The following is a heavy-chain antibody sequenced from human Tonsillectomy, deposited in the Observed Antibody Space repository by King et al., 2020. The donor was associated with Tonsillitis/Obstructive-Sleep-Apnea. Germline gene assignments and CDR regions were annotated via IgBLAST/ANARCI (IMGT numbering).Heavy chain of an antibody. V-gene: IGHV5-51*01. CDR3: ARLTRDRYCSSTSCYFGAFDI. CDR2: IYPGDSDT. D-gene: IGHD2-2*01. Sequence: QLVQSGAEVKKPGESLKISCKGSRYSLTSYWIGWVRQMPGKGLEWMGIIYPGDSDTRYSPSFQGKFTISADKSITTAYLQWSSLKASYTATYYCARLTRDRYCSSTSCYFGAFDIWGQGTMVTVSS. J-gene: IGHJ3*02. CDR1: RYSLTSYW.